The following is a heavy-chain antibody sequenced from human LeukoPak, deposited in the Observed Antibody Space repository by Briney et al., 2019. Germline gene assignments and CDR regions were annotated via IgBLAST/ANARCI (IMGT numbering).Heavy chain of an antibody. Sequence: GESLRLSCAASGFTFRSYAMSWVRQAPGKGLEWVGRIRSNSDGGTIDYAVPVKGRFALSRDDSKNTLYLQMNSLQTEDTAVYYCATDFYDTTWGQGTLVTVSS. CDR1: GFTFRSYA. CDR2: IRSNSDGGTI. D-gene: IGHD3-22*01. CDR3: ATDFYDTT. V-gene: IGHV3-15*01. J-gene: IGHJ5*02.